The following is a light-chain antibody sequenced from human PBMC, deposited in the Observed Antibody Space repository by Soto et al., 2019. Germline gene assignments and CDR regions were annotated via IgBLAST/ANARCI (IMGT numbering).Light chain of an antibody. CDR2: SNY. CDR3: SAWDASLNGYV. J-gene: IGLJ1*01. V-gene: IGLV1-44*01. CDR1: SSNIGSKT. Sequence: QSVLTQPPSASGTHGQRLTISCSGSSSNIGSKTVNWYQQLPGTAPKLLIYSNYQRPSGVPDRFSGSKSGTSASLAISGLQSEDEADYYCSAWDASLNGYVFGTGTKVTVL.